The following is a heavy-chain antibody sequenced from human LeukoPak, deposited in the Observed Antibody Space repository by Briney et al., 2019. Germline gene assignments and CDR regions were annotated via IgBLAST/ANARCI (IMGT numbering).Heavy chain of an antibody. J-gene: IGHJ1*01. V-gene: IGHV3-30-3*01. CDR2: KSYDGSNK. CDR1: GFTFNNYA. CDR3: APTSGGSSSWYGGYFQH. D-gene: IGHD6-13*01. Sequence: GGSLRLSCAASGFTFNNYAMHWVRQAPGKGLEWVAVKSYDGSNKYYADSVKGRFTISRDNAKNSLYLQMNSLRAEDTALYYCAPTSGGSSSWYGGYFQHWGQGTLVTVSS.